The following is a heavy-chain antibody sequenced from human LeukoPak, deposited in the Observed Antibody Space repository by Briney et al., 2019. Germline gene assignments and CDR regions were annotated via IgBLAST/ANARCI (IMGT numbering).Heavy chain of an antibody. V-gene: IGHV1-18*01. CDR2: ISAYNGNT. Sequence: ASVKVSCKASGGTFSSYAISWVRQAPGQGLEWMGWISAYNGNTNYAQKLQGRVTMTTDTSTSTAYMELRSLRSDDTAVYYCVRVGDSSKLDYWGQGTLVTVSS. J-gene: IGHJ4*02. CDR3: VRVGDSSKLDY. D-gene: IGHD6-19*01. CDR1: GGTFSSYA.